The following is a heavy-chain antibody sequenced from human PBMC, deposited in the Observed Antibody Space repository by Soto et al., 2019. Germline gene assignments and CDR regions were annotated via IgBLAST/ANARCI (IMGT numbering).Heavy chain of an antibody. CDR1: GFTFSNAW. V-gene: IGHV3-15*01. D-gene: IGHD3-22*01. CDR3: ARGHRSSGKIFDS. CDR2: IKSKSAGGTT. Sequence: EVQLVESGGGLVKPGGSVRLSCAASGFTFSNAWMSWVRQAPGKGLEWVGRIKSKSAGGTTEYDAPVKDRFTILRDDSKNTLYLQMNSLKIEDTAVYYCARGHRSSGKIFDSWGQGTLVTVSS. J-gene: IGHJ4*02.